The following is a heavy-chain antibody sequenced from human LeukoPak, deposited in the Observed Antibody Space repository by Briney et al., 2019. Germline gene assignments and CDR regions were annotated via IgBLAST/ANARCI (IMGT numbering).Heavy chain of an antibody. CDR3: ARSYSSGWYDAFDI. Sequence: SETLSLTCTVSGGSISSYYWSWIRQPPGKGLEWIGYIYYSGSTNYNPSLKSRVTISVDTSNNQFSLKLSSVTAADTAVYYCARSYSSGWYDAFDIWGQGTMVTVSS. D-gene: IGHD6-19*01. J-gene: IGHJ3*02. CDR2: IYYSGST. CDR1: GGSISSYY. V-gene: IGHV4-59*08.